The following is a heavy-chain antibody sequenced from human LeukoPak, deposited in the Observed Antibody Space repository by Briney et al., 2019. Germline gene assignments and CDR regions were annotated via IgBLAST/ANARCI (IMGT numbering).Heavy chain of an antibody. J-gene: IGHJ4*02. CDR2: INPSGGST. CDR1: GYTFTSYY. CDR3: ARRYCSGGSCYSADY. V-gene: IGHV1-46*01. D-gene: IGHD2-15*01. Sequence: GASVKVSCKASGYTFTSYYMHWVRQAPGQGLEWMGIINPSGGSTSYAQKFQGRVTMTRDMSTSTAYMELRSLRSDDTAVYYCARRYCSGGSCYSADYWGQGTLVTVSS.